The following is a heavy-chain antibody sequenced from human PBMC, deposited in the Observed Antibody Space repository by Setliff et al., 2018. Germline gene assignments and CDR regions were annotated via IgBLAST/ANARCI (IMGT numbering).Heavy chain of an antibody. D-gene: IGHD5-12*01. V-gene: IGHV4-38-2*02. Sequence: PSETLSLTCTVSGYSISSGYYWGWIRQPPGKGLEWIGSIYHSGSTYYNPSLKSRVTISVDTSKNQFSLKLSSVTAADTAVYYCARERPVGVATINFPAWAFDIWGQGTMVTVSS. CDR3: ARERPVGVATINFPAWAFDI. J-gene: IGHJ3*02. CDR2: IYHSGST. CDR1: GYSISSGYY.